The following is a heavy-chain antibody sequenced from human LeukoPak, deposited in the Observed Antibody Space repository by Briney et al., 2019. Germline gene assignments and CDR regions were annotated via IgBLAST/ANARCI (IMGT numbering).Heavy chain of an antibody. J-gene: IGHJ5*02. CDR2: IYYSGST. V-gene: IGHV4-59*01. D-gene: IGHD3-22*01. CDR3: ARGYYDSSGYPTLEFNP. Sequence: SETLTLTCTVSGGSISSYYWGWIRQPPGKGLEWIGYIYYSGSTNYNPSLKSRVTISVDTSKNQFSLKLSSVTAADTAVYYCARGYYDSSGYPTLEFNPWGQGTLVTVSS. CDR1: GGSISSYY.